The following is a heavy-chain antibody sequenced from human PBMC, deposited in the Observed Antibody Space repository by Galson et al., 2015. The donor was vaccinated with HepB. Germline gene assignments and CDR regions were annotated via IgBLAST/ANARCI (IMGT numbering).Heavy chain of an antibody. J-gene: IGHJ4*02. CDR3: ARLQSSIAAAGDY. V-gene: IGHV5-10-1*01. D-gene: IGHD6-25*01. Sequence: QSGAEVKKPGESLTISCTASGYTFTNYWISWVRQMPGKGLEWMGRIDPTDSYTNYRPSFQGHVTISVDKSTSTAFLHWSSLQASDTAVYYCARLQSSIAAAGDYWGQGTLITVSS. CDR1: GYTFTNYW. CDR2: IDPTDSYT.